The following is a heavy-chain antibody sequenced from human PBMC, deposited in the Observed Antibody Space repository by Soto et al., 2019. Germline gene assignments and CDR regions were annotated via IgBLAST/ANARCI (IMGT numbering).Heavy chain of an antibody. J-gene: IGHJ6*02. D-gene: IGHD3-9*01. V-gene: IGHV4-30-4*01. Sequence: SETLSLTCTVSGGSISSGGYYRGWIRQPPGKGLEWIGYIYYSGSTYYNPSLKSRVTISVDTSKNQFSLKLSSVTAADTAVYYCARTGYYYYGMDVWGQGTTVTVSS. CDR1: GGSISSGGYY. CDR2: IYYSGST. CDR3: ARTGYYYYGMDV.